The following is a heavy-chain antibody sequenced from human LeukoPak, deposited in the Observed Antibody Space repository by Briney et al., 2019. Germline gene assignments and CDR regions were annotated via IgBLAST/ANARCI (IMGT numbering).Heavy chain of an antibody. J-gene: IGHJ5*02. D-gene: IGHD2-2*02. CDR1: GGSISSGGYY. Sequence: SETLSLTCTVSGGSISSGGYYWSWIRQPPGKGLEWIGYIYHSGSTYYNPSLKSRVTISVDRSKNQFSLKLSSVTAADTAVHYCARSFMGYCSSTSCYTGREYDWFDPWGQGTLVTVSS. V-gene: IGHV4-30-2*01. CDR3: ARSFMGYCSSTSCYTGREYDWFDP. CDR2: IYHSGST.